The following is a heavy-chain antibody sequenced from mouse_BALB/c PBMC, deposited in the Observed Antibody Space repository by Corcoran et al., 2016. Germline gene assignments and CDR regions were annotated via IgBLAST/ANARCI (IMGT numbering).Heavy chain of an antibody. CDR2: INTETGEP. CDR3: ASSSRDSSGYLFAY. D-gene: IGHD3-2*01. CDR1: GYTFTDYS. Sequence: QIQLVQSGPELKKPGETVKISCKASGYTFTDYSMHWVKQAPGKGLKWMGWINTETGEPTYADDFKGRFAFSLETSASTAYLQINNLKNEDTATYFCASSSRDSSGYLFAYWGQGTLVTVSA. J-gene: IGHJ3*01. V-gene: IGHV9-2-1*01.